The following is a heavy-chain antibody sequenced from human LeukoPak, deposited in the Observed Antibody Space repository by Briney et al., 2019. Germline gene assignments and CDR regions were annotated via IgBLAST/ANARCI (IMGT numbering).Heavy chain of an antibody. Sequence: QPGESLRLSCAASGFTFHTYWMHWVRPPPRKGLVWVSRLSPYGSSSIYGGSVKGPSTVSRDNAKNTLYLQMNSLRAGDAAVYYCTRSPSLGGSYWGFDYWGQGTLLTVSS. CDR2: LSPYGSSS. V-gene: IGHV3-74*01. D-gene: IGHD1-26*01. CDR1: GFTFHTYW. CDR3: TRSPSLGGSYWGFDY. J-gene: IGHJ4*02.